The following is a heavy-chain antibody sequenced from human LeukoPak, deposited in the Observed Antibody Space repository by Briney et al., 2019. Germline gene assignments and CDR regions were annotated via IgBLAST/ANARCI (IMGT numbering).Heavy chain of an antibody. CDR3: AALGITMIGGV. CDR2: ISSSGSTI. J-gene: IGHJ6*04. D-gene: IGHD3-10*02. V-gene: IGHV3-48*03. Sequence: GGSLRLSCADSGFTFSSYEMNWVRQAPGKGLEWVTYISSSGSTIYYADSVKSRFTISRDNAKNSLYLQMNSLRAEDTAVYYCAALGITMIGGVWGKGTTVTISS. CDR1: GFTFSSYE.